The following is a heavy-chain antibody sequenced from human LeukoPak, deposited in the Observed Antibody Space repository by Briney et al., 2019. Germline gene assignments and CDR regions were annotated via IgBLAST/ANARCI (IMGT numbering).Heavy chain of an antibody. CDR1: GGSFSGYY. D-gene: IGHD2-2*01. V-gene: IGHV4-34*01. J-gene: IGHJ3*02. Sequence: SETLSLTCAVYGGSFSGYYWSWIRQPPGKGLEWIGEINHSGSTNYNPSLKSRVTISVDTSKNQFSLKLSSVTAADTAVYYCARPPYCSDTSCYAAFNIWGQGTMVTVSS. CDR3: ARPPYCSDTSCYAAFNI. CDR2: INHSGST.